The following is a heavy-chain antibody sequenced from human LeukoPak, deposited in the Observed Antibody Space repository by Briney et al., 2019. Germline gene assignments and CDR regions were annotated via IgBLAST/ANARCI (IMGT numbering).Heavy chain of an antibody. Sequence: PSETLSLTCTVSGGSISSYYWSCIRQLPGKGLEWIGYIYYSGSTKYNPSLKSRVTISVDTSKNQFSLMLSSVTAADTAVYFCAGDYGDYEGASDIWGQGTMVTVSS. CDR3: AGDYGDYEGASDI. CDR2: IYYSGST. CDR1: GGSISSYY. V-gene: IGHV4-59*01. J-gene: IGHJ3*02. D-gene: IGHD4-17*01.